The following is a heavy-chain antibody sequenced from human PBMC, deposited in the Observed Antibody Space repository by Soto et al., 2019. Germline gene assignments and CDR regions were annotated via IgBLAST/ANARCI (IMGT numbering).Heavy chain of an antibody. D-gene: IGHD3-3*01. CDR1: GFTLSSYS. J-gene: IGHJ4*02. Sequence: GGSLRLSCAASGFTLSSYSMNWVRQAPGKGLEWVSFITSSSSTIYYADSVKGRFTISRDNAKNLLYLQMNSLRDEDTAVYYCARDSKTWSGYPIDSWGQGTLVTVSS. CDR3: ARDSKTWSGYPIDS. CDR2: ITSSSSTI. V-gene: IGHV3-48*02.